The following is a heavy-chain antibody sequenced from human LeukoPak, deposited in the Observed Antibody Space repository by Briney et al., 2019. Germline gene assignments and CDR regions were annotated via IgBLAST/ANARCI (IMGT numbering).Heavy chain of an antibody. J-gene: IGHJ4*02. D-gene: IGHD6-13*01. V-gene: IGHV1-3*01. CDR2: INAGNGNT. CDR3: TYSSSWYYFDY. CDR1: GYTFTSYA. Sequence: WASVKVSCKASGYTFTSYAMHWVRQAPGQRLEWMGWINAGNGNTKYSQKFQGRVTITRDTSASTAYMELGSLRSEDTAVYYCTYSSSWYYFDYWGQGTLVTVSS.